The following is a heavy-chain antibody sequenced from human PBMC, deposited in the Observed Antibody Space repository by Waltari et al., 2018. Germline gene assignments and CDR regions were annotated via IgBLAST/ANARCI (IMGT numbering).Heavy chain of an antibody. J-gene: IGHJ4*02. Sequence: QVQLVQSGPEVKSPGASVKVSCKASGFPFINYGISWVRQAPGEGFQWMGGVNPSNGQTDYKQQFQGRLTMTADTSPSTAYMELTSLRSDDTAVYYWSRVGLYTTSWNGRASDHWGQGTRVTVSS. CDR1: GFPFINYG. CDR2: VNPSNGQT. D-gene: IGHD1-1*01. V-gene: IGHV1-18*01. CDR3: SRVGLYTTSWNGRASDH.